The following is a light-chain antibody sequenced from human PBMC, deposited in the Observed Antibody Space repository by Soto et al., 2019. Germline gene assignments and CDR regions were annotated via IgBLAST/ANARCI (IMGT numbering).Light chain of an antibody. CDR1: RSDIGSYNY. V-gene: IGLV2-14*01. Sequence: SVLTQPASVSGSPGQSITISWSGTRSDIGSYNYVAWYQQFPGKTPKILIYGVSNRPSGVSSRFSGSKSGNTASLTISGLQAEDEADYYCIPYTGSSTSYVFGSGTKVTVL. CDR2: GVS. CDR3: IPYTGSSTSYV. J-gene: IGLJ1*01.